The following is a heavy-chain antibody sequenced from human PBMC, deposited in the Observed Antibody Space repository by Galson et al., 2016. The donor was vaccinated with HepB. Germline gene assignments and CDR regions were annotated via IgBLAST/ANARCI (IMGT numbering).Heavy chain of an antibody. CDR3: AKASGYSNTWLNF. J-gene: IGHJ5*01. D-gene: IGHD5-12*01. Sequence: SLRLSCAASGFIFSSSVMSWVRQAPGKGLEWVLVTSNLVDSTYYADSVKGRFTISRDNSRNTLYLQMNSLRAEDPAVYYCAKASGYSNTWLNFWGQGTLVTVSS. V-gene: IGHV3-23*01. CDR2: TSNLVDST. CDR1: GFIFSSSV.